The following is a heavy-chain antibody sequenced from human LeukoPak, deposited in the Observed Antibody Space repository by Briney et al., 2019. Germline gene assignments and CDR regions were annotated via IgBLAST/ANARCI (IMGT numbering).Heavy chain of an antibody. Sequence: GGSLRLSCAASGFTFSSYWMHWVRQAPGKGLVWVSRINSDGSSTNYADSVKGRFTISRDNSKNTLYLQMNSLRAEDTAVYYCAKGSGSYRGELDYWGQGTLVTVSA. CDR3: AKGSGSYRGELDY. J-gene: IGHJ4*02. CDR1: GFTFSSYW. V-gene: IGHV3-74*01. CDR2: INSDGSST. D-gene: IGHD1-26*01.